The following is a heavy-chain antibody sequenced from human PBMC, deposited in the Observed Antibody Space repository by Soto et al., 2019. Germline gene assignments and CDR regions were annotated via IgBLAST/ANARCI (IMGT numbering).Heavy chain of an antibody. CDR2: IYPGDSDT. D-gene: IGHD6-19*01. Sequence: GETLKISCKGSGYTFSGYWIGWVRQMPGKGLEWMGIIYPGDSDTRYSPSFQGQVTMSVDKSINTAYLQWSSLKPSDTATYYCARPLSSGWAGADYWGQGTLVTVSS. CDR1: GYTFSGYW. J-gene: IGHJ4*02. CDR3: ARPLSSGWAGADY. V-gene: IGHV5-51*01.